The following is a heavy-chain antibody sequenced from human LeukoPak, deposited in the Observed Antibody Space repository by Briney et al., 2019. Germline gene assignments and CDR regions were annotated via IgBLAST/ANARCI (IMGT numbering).Heavy chain of an antibody. D-gene: IGHD6-19*01. CDR3: AREWLVQTIGFDY. Sequence: RASVKVSCKASGYTFTGYYMHWVRQAPGQGLEWMGWINPNSGGTNYAQKFQGRVTMTRDTSISTAYMELSRLRSDDTAVYYCAREWLVQTIGFDYWGQGTLVTVSS. CDR2: INPNSGGT. CDR1: GYTFTGYY. J-gene: IGHJ4*02. V-gene: IGHV1-2*02.